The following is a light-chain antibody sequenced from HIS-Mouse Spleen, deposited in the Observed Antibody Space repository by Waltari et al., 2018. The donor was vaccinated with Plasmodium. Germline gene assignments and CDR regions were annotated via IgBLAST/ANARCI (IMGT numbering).Light chain of an antibody. CDR2: GKN. CDR1: SLRSYY. J-gene: IGLJ2*01. V-gene: IGLV3-19*01. Sequence: SSELTQDPAVSVALGQTVRITCQGDSLRSYYASWYQQKPGQAPVLVIYGKNNRPSCIPDRFSGSSSGNTASLTITGAQAEDEADYYCNSRDSSGNPYVVFGGGTKLTVL. CDR3: NSRDSSGNPYVV.